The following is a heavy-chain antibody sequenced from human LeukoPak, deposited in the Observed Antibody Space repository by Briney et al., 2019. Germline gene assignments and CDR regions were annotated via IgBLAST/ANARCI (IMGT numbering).Heavy chain of an antibody. CDR1: GYTFTGYY. V-gene: IGHV1-2*02. J-gene: IGHJ5*02. CDR3: ARGGIAARRGGDNWFAP. D-gene: IGHD6-6*01. Sequence: ASVKVSCKASGYTFTGYYMHWVRQAPGQGLEWMGWINPNSGGTNYAQKFQGRVTMTREPSISTAYMELSRLRSDDTAVYYCARGGIAARRGGDNWFAPWGQGTLVTVSS. CDR2: INPNSGGT.